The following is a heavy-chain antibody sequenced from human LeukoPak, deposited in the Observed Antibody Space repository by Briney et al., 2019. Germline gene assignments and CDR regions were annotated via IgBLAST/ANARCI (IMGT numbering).Heavy chain of an antibody. CDR2: IYYSGST. D-gene: IGHD2-2*02. CDR3: ARAVVVPAAILGYFDY. Sequence: PSETLSLTCTVSGGSISSGGYYWSWIRQHPGKGLEWIGYIYYSGSTYYNPSLKSRVTMSVDTSKNQFSLKLSSVTAADTAVYYCARAVVVPAAILGYFDYWGQGTLVTVSS. J-gene: IGHJ4*02. CDR1: GGSISSGGYY. V-gene: IGHV4-31*03.